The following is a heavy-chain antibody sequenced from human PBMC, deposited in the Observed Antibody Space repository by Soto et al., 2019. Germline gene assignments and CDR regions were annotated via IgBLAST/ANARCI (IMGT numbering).Heavy chain of an antibody. CDR1: GYTFTGYY. D-gene: IGHD3-10*01. CDR2: INPNSGGT. J-gene: IGHJ3*02. V-gene: IGHV1-2*04. Sequence: ASVKVSCKASGYTFTGYYMHWVRQAPGQGLEWMGWINPNSGGTNYAQKFQGWVTMTRDTSISTAYMELSRLRSDDTAVYYCARGGTMVRGVWAYAFDIWGQGTMVTV. CDR3: ARGGTMVRGVWAYAFDI.